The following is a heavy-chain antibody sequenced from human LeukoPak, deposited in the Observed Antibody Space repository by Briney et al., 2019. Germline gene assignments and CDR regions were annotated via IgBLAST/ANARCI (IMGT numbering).Heavy chain of an antibody. J-gene: IGHJ4*02. Sequence: GGSLRLSCAASGFSFSNHWMTWVRQAPGKGLEWVANIKPDGSQQYYVDSMKGRFTISRDNAKNSLYLQMNSLRTEDTAVYYCARDSYDYWGQGTLVTVSS. CDR1: GFSFSNHW. CDR3: ARDSYDY. V-gene: IGHV3-7*03. CDR2: IKPDGSQQ.